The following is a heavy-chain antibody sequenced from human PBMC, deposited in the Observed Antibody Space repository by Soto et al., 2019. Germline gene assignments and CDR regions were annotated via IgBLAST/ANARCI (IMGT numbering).Heavy chain of an antibody. V-gene: IGHV1-69*01. D-gene: IGHD6-19*01. CDR1: GGTFSSYA. CDR2: IIPIFGTA. J-gene: IGHJ5*02. Sequence: QVQLVQSGAEVKKPGSSVKVSCKASGGTFSSYAISWVRQAPGQGLEWMGGIIPIFGTANYSQKFQGRVTIPADEATSTAYMELSSLRSEDTAVYYCAREAVAGTGWFDPWGQGTLVTVSS. CDR3: AREAVAGTGWFDP.